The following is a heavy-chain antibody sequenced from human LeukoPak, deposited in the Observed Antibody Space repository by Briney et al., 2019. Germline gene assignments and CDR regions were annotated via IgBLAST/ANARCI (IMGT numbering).Heavy chain of an antibody. D-gene: IGHD6-19*01. Sequence: SETLSLTCTVYGGSFSGYYWSWIRQPPGKGLEWIGEIKHSGNTNHNPSLKSRVTISRDTSENQFSLNMRYVNAADTAVYYLSIAGYRRGGYWGQGHLVSV. V-gene: IGHV4-34*01. CDR2: IKHSGNT. J-gene: IGHJ4*02. CDR1: GGSFSGYY. CDR3: SIAGYRRGGY.